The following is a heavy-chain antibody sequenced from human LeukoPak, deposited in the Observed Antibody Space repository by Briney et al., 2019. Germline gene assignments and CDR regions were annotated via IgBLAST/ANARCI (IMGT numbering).Heavy chain of an antibody. J-gene: IGHJ4*02. Sequence: GASVKVSCKASGYTFTSHGISWVRQAPGQGLEWMGWISTYNGNTNYAQKLQGRVSMTTDTSTSTAYMDLRSLRSDDTAVYYCARATPYYYGSGSQMVVGYWGQGTLVTVSS. CDR2: ISTYNGNT. CDR3: ARATPYYYGSGSQMVVGY. D-gene: IGHD3-10*01. V-gene: IGHV1-18*01. CDR1: GYTFTSHG.